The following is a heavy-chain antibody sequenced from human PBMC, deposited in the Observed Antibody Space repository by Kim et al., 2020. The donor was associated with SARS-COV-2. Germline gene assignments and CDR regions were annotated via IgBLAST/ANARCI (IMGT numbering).Heavy chain of an antibody. J-gene: IGHJ4*02. D-gene: IGHD6-19*01. Sequence: YYADSVKGRFTISRDNSKNTLYLQMNSLRAEDTAVYYCAKAAYSSGYFDYWGQGTLVTVSS. CDR3: AKAAYSSGYFDY. V-gene: IGHV3-23*01.